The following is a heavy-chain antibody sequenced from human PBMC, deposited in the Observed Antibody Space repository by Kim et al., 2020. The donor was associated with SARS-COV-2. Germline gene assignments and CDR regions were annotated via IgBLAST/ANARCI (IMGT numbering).Heavy chain of an antibody. CDR2: ISSSGSTI. CDR1: GFTFSDYY. D-gene: IGHD2-2*01. J-gene: IGHJ6*02. V-gene: IGHV3-11*01. Sequence: GGSLRLSCAASGFTFSDYYMSWIRQAPGKGLEWVSYISSSGSTIYYADSVKGRFTISRDNAKNSLYLQMNSLRAEDTAVYYCASVVVPAAAYYYYYGMDVWGQGTTVTVSS. CDR3: ASVVVPAAAYYYYYGMDV.